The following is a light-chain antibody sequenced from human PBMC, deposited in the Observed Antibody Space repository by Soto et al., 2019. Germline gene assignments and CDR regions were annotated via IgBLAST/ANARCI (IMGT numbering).Light chain of an antibody. CDR3: MQGTHWPVT. V-gene: IGKV2-30*01. Sequence: DVVMTQSPLSLPVALGQPASISCRSSHSLAYSDGNTYLNWFQQRPGQSPRRLISKVSNRDSGVPDRFSGSGSGTDFTLEISRVEADDVGVYYCMQGTHWPVTFGQGTKLEI. CDR2: KVS. J-gene: IGKJ2*01. CDR1: HSLAYSDGNTY.